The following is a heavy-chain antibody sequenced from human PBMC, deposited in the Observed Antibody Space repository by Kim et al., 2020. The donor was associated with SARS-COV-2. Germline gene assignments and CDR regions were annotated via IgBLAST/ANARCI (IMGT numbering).Heavy chain of an antibody. CDR2: INHSGST. D-gene: IGHD3-22*01. Sequence: SETLSLTCAVYGGSFSGYYWSWIRQPPGKGLEWIGEINHSGSTNYNPSLKSRVTISVDTSKNQFSLKLSSVTAADTAVYYCAREDLSSDSSGYLGLDAFDIWGQGTMVTVSS. V-gene: IGHV4-34*01. CDR3: AREDLSSDSSGYLGLDAFDI. J-gene: IGHJ3*02. CDR1: GGSFSGYY.